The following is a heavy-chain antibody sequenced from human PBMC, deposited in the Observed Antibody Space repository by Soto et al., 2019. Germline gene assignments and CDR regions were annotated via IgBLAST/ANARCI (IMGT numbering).Heavy chain of an antibody. J-gene: IGHJ6*03. D-gene: IGHD2-15*01. V-gene: IGHV1-46*03. CDR1: GYTFTSYY. CDR2: INPSGGST. CDR3: ARECSCGSCYVNYYYYHMDV. Sequence: ASVKVSCKASGYTFTSYYMHWVRQAPGQGLERMGIINPSGGSTSYAQKFQGRVTMTRDTSTSTVYMELSSLRSEDTAVYYCARECSCGSCYVNYYYYHMDVSGKGTTVTVSS.